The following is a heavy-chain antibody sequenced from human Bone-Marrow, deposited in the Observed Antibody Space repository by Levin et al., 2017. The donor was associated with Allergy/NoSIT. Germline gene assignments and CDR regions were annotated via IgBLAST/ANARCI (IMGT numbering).Heavy chain of an antibody. J-gene: IGHJ5*02. V-gene: IGHV1-8*01. D-gene: IGHD2/OR15-2a*01. Sequence: GESLKISCQTSGYTFTSYNVYWVRQAPGQGLEWMGYINPNSGSTGYAQKFQGRVTMTRNSSINTAYMELSGLGLEDTAIYYCARGDCYSGSCYGPDWFDPWGQGTQVTVSS. CDR3: ARGDCYSGSCYGPDWFDP. CDR1: GYTFTSYN. CDR2: INPNSGST.